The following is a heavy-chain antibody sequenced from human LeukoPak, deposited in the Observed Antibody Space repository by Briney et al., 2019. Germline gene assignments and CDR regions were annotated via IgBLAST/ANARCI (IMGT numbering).Heavy chain of an antibody. V-gene: IGHV4-59*08. J-gene: IGHJ3*02. CDR1: GGSISSYY. Sequence: SETLSLTCTVSGGSISSYYWSWIRQPPGKGLGWIGYIYYSGSTNYNPSLKSRVTISVDTSKNQFSLKLSSVTAADTAVYYCARHYYDSSGYYRPGAFDIWGQGTMVTVSS. D-gene: IGHD3-22*01. CDR3: ARHYYDSSGYYRPGAFDI. CDR2: IYYSGST.